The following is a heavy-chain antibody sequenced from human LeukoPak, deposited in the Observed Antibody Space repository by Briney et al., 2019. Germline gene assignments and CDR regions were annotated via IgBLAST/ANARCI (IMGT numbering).Heavy chain of an antibody. CDR1: GYTFTAYY. CDR3: SRDLSSTSNWELDY. D-gene: IGHD1-26*01. CDR2: INPNNGGT. J-gene: IGHJ4*02. V-gene: IGHV1-2*02. Sequence: GASVKVSCKASGYTFTAYYIHWVRQAPGQGLEWVGWINPNNGGTNYAQNFQGRVTMTRDTSISTAYMELSRLTSDDTAVYYCSRDLSSTSNWELDYWGQGTLVTVSS.